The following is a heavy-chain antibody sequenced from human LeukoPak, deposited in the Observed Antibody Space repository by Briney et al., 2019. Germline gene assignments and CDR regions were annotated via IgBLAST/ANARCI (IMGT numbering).Heavy chain of an antibody. D-gene: IGHD3-22*01. V-gene: IGHV3-23*01. J-gene: IGHJ3*02. Sequence: GGSLRLSCAASGFTISSYAMSWVRQAPGKGLEWVSAISGSGGSTYYADSVKGRFTISRDNSENTLHLQMNSLRAEDTAVYYCAKADSSGYSGAFDIWGQGTMVTVSS. CDR3: AKADSSGYSGAFDI. CDR2: ISGSGGST. CDR1: GFTISSYA.